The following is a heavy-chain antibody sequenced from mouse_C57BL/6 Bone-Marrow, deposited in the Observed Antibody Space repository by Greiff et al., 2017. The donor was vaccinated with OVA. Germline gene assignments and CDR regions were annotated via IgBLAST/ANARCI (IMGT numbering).Heavy chain of an antibody. CDR3: ARNYGSSLWYFDV. J-gene: IGHJ1*03. Sequence: QVQLKESGAELVRPGTSVKVSCKASGYAFTNYLIEWVKQRPGQGLEWIGVINPGSGGTNYNEKFKGKATLTADKSSSTAYMQLSRLTSEDAAVDFGARNYGSSLWYFDVWGTGTTVTGYS. D-gene: IGHD1-1*01. CDR2: INPGSGGT. V-gene: IGHV1-54*01. CDR1: GYAFTNYL.